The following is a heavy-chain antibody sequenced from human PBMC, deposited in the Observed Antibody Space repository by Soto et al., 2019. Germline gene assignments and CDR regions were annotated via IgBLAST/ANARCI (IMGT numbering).Heavy chain of an antibody. V-gene: IGHV1-2*02. Sequence: ASVKVSCKASGYTFSGFYMHWVRQAPGQGLEWMGWINPNSGGTKSAEKFQGRVTMTRDTSISTAYIELSRLTSDDTAVYYCASAAVTGTAGLDFWGQGTQVTVSS. J-gene: IGHJ4*02. CDR1: GYTFSGFY. D-gene: IGHD6-19*01. CDR3: ASAAVTGTAGLDF. CDR2: INPNSGGT.